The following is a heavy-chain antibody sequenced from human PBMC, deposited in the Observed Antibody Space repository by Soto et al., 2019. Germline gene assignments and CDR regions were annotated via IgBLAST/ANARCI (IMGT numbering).Heavy chain of an antibody. V-gene: IGHV3-23*01. J-gene: IGHJ4*02. CDR3: AKDRCPITSCCFDC. CDR2: ISGSGDIT. CDR1: GFTFSTYA. Sequence: PGGSLRLSCAASGFTFSTYAMNWVRQAPGKGLEWVSGISGSGDITHYTDSVKGRFTISRDKSKNTLDLQMNSLRPEDTAVYFCAKDRCPITSCCFDCWGQGTLVTVSS. D-gene: IGHD2-2*01.